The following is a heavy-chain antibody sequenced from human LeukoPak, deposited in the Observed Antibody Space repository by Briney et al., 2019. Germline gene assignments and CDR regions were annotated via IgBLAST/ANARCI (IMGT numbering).Heavy chain of an antibody. V-gene: IGHV1-18*01. CDR3: AREVPYDSSRYYQPFDY. J-gene: IGHJ4*02. CDR1: GFTFTSYG. D-gene: IGHD3-22*01. CDR2: ISAYNGNT. Sequence: ASVKVSCKASGFTFTSYGISWVRQAPGQGLEWMGWISAYNGNTNYAQKLQGRVTMTTDTSTSTAYMELRSLRSDDTAVYYCAREVPYDSSRYYQPFDYWGQGTLVTVSS.